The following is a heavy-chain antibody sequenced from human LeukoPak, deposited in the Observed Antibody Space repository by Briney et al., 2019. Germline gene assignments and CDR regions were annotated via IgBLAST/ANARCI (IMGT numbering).Heavy chain of an antibody. J-gene: IGHJ3*02. CDR2: IYYSGST. CDR3: AGGGRITGTPDAFDI. Sequence: SETLSLTCTVSGGSIISYYWSWIRQPPGKGLEWIGYIYYSGSTNYDPSLKSRVTISIDTSKNQFSLKLSSVTAADTAVYYCAGGGRITGTPDAFDIWGQGTMVTVSS. D-gene: IGHD1-20*01. CDR1: GGSIISYY. V-gene: IGHV4-59*08.